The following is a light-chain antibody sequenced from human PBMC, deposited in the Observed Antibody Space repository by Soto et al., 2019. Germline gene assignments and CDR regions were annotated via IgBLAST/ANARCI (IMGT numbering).Light chain of an antibody. V-gene: IGLV2-8*01. Sequence: QSALTQPPSASGSPGQSVTISCTGTSSDVGGYNYVSWYQQHPGKAPKLMIYEVSKRPSGFPDRFSGSKSGNTASLTVSGLQAEDEADYYCSSYAGSGIFGGGTKLTVL. CDR2: EVS. CDR3: SSYAGSGI. J-gene: IGLJ2*01. CDR1: SSDVGGYNY.